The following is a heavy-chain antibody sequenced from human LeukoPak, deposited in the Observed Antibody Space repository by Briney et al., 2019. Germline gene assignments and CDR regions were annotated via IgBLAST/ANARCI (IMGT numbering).Heavy chain of an antibody. Sequence: SVKVSCKASGGTFSSYAISWVRQAPGQGLEWMGGIIPIFGTANYAQKFQGRVTITADESTSTAYMELRSLRSDDTAVYYCARVHSSFYYYYYMDVWGKGTTVTISS. CDR1: GGTFSSYA. J-gene: IGHJ6*03. CDR2: IIPIFGTA. V-gene: IGHV1-69*13. CDR3: ARVHSSFYYYYYMDV. D-gene: IGHD3-22*01.